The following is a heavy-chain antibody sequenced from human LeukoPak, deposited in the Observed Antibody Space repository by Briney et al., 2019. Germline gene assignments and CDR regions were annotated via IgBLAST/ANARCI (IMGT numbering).Heavy chain of an antibody. J-gene: IGHJ4*02. CDR1: EFTFSNYA. D-gene: IGHD6-13*01. Sequence: GGSLRLSCTASEFTFSNYAMTWVRQTPGKGLEWVSAISSTAGSTYYADSVKGRFTISRDNSKNTLYLQVNSLRADDTAVYYCARDGISAAGSLGGYWGQGTLVTVSS. CDR3: ARDGISAAGSLGGY. V-gene: IGHV3-23*01. CDR2: ISSTAGST.